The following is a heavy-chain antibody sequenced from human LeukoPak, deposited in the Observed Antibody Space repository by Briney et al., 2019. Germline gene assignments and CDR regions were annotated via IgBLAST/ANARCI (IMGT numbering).Heavy chain of an antibody. Sequence: SVKVSCKATGGTFSSYAISWVRQAPGQGLEWMGRIIPILGIANYAQKFQGRVTITADKSTSTAYMELSSLRSEDTAVYYCARTYDSSGYSPGYWGQGTLVTVSS. CDR1: GGTFSSYA. V-gene: IGHV1-69*04. CDR2: IIPILGIA. CDR3: ARTYDSSGYSPGY. D-gene: IGHD3-22*01. J-gene: IGHJ4*02.